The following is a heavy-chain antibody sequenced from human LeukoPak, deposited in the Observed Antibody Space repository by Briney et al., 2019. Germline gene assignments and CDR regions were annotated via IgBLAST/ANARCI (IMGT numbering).Heavy chain of an antibody. CDR2: INPNSGGT. CDR3: AKLSFCTGGSCYSYNWFDP. CDR1: GYTFTAYY. J-gene: IGHJ5*02. D-gene: IGHD2-15*01. V-gene: IGHV1-2*02. Sequence: ASVKVSFKASGYTFTAYYIHGVRQAPGQGLEWMGWINPNSGGTNYAQNFQGRVTMTRDTSISTAYMELSRLRSDDTAVYYCAKLSFCTGGSCYSYNWFDPRGQGTLVTVSS.